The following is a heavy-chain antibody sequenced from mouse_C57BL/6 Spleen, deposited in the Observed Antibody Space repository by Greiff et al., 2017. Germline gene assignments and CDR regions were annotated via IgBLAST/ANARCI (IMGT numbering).Heavy chain of an antibody. V-gene: IGHV1-55*01. CDR1: GYTFTSYW. J-gene: IGHJ2*01. CDR3: AIHAFDY. CDR2: IYPGSGNT. D-gene: IGHD6-5*01. Sequence: QVQLQQSGAELVKPGASVKMSCKASGYTFTSYWMPWVKQRPGQGLEWIGEIYPGSGNTNYNEKFKGKATLTVDTSSSTAYMQLSSLTSEDSAVYAGAIHAFDYGGQGTTLTVSS.